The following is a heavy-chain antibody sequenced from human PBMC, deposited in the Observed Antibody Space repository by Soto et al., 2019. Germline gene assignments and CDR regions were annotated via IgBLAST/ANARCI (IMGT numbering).Heavy chain of an antibody. D-gene: IGHD2-2*01. J-gene: IGHJ4*02. CDR2: IKSKTNGGTT. Sequence: EVQLVESGGGLVKPGVSLRLSCAASGFTFSNAWMSWVRQAPGKGLEWVGRIKSKTNGGTTDYAAPVQGRFTISRDDSERTLYLQMNSLKTEDTAVYYCTRHPLGYCSSSSCYDYFDYWGQGTLVTVSS. CDR1: GFTFSNAW. V-gene: IGHV3-15*01. CDR3: TRHPLGYCSSSSCYDYFDY.